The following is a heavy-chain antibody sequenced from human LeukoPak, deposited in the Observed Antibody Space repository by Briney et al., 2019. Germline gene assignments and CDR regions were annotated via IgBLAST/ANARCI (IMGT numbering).Heavy chain of an antibody. Sequence: GGSLRLSCATSGFTFSTYNMNWVRQAPGKGLEWVSYISSSSSTIYYADSVKGRFTISRDNAKNSLYLQMNSLRAEDTAVYYCAKDRGNYALDYWGQGTLVTVSS. CDR2: ISSSSSTI. CDR3: AKDRGNYALDY. CDR1: GFTFSTYN. V-gene: IGHV3-48*01. J-gene: IGHJ4*02. D-gene: IGHD3-16*01.